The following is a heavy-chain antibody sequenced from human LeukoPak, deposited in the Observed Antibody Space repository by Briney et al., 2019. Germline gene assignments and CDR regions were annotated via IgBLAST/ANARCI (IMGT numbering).Heavy chain of an antibody. CDR1: GFTFSNFA. CDR3: VREATGYSFADY. V-gene: IGHV3-23*01. CDR2: LSGDNT. Sequence: GGSLRLSCAASGFTFSNFAMSWIRQAPGKGLEWVSALSGDNTYYADSVKGRFTVSRDNSKNTLYLQMNSLTAEDTAVYYCVREATGYSFADYWGQGTLVTVSS. D-gene: IGHD1-26*01. J-gene: IGHJ4*02.